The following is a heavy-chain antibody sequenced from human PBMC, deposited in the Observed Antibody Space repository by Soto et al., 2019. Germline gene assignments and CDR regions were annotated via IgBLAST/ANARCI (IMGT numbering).Heavy chain of an antibody. CDR3: ARMVANYYGIDV. CDR1: GFTFSTYG. J-gene: IGHJ6*02. D-gene: IGHD2-15*01. Sequence: QVQLVESGGGGVQPGRSLRLSCEASGFTFSTYGMHWVRQAPGKGLELVAVIWDDGSDKYYGDSVKGRLTISRDNSKNTVYLQMHTLRAEATAVYYCARMVANYYGIDVWGQGTTVTVSS. CDR2: IWDDGSDK. V-gene: IGHV3-33*01.